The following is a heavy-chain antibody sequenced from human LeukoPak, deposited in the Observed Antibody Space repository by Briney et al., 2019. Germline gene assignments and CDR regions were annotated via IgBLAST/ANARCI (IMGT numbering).Heavy chain of an antibody. CDR3: ARGMSSGSYDAFDV. V-gene: IGHV3-74*01. Sequence: GGSLRLSCAASEFTFSTYCMHWVRQAPGKGLVWVSRINSDGTNTDYADPVKGRFTISRDNAKNTLYMQMNSLRVDDTAVYYCARGMSSGSYDAFDVWGHGTMVTVSS. CDR1: EFTFSTYC. CDR2: INSDGTNT. D-gene: IGHD3-22*01. J-gene: IGHJ3*01.